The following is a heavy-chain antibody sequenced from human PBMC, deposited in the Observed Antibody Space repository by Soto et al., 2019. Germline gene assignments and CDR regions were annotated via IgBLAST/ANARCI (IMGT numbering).Heavy chain of an antibody. CDR2: ISTYNGNT. D-gene: IGHD6-19*01. Sequence: QVQLVQSGAEVKKPGASVKVSCEASGYTFTSYGISWVRQAPGQGLEWMGWISTYNGNTNYAQKFQGRVTLTTDTYTSTAYMDQRNLRSDDTAVYYWAKDTGQWLVDDWGQGTLVTVSS. CDR1: GYTFTSYG. J-gene: IGHJ4*02. V-gene: IGHV1-18*01. CDR3: AKDTGQWLVDD.